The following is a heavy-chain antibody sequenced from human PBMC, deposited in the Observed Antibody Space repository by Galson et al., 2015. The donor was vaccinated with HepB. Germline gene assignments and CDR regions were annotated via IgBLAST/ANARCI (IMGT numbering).Heavy chain of an antibody. CDR3: ARHPMDYGDLWYYFDS. J-gene: IGHJ4*02. Sequence: QSGAEVKKPGESLRISCKGSGYSFINYWITWVRQMPGKGLEWMGRIDPSDSYTNYSPSFQGHVTISADKSISTVYLQWSSLKASDTAMYYCARHPMDYGDLWYYFDSWGRGTLVTVSS. D-gene: IGHD4-17*01. CDR1: GYSFINYW. CDR2: IDPSDSYT. V-gene: IGHV5-10-1*01.